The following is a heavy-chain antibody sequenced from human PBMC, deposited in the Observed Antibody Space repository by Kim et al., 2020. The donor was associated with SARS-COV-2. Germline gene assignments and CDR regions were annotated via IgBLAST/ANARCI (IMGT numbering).Heavy chain of an antibody. CDR1: GFRFSSYA. CDR3: ARVDGTLFDS. D-gene: IGHD1-7*01. J-gene: IGHJ4*02. CDR2: ISFDGRSQ. V-gene: IGHV3-30*04. Sequence: GGSLRLSCAASGFRFSSYAIHWVRQAPGKGLEWLTFISFDGRSQNYADSVKGRFNISRDNSKNTLYLHMSSLRHDDTAVYYCARVDGTLFDSWGQGTLVT.